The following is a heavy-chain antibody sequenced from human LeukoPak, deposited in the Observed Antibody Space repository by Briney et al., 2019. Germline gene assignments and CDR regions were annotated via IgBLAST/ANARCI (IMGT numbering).Heavy chain of an antibody. Sequence: GASVKVSCKASGYTFTSYGISWVRQAPGQGLEWMGWINPNSGDANYAQKFQDRVTMTRDTSISTAYMELSRLRSDDTAVYYCAREPNSYGFLTDHSFDYWGQGTLVTVSS. J-gene: IGHJ4*02. CDR3: AREPNSYGFLTDHSFDY. D-gene: IGHD3-9*01. CDR1: GYTFTSYG. V-gene: IGHV1-2*02. CDR2: INPNSGDA.